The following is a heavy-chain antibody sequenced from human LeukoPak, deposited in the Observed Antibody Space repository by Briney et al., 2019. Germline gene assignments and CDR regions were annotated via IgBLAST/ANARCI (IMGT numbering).Heavy chain of an antibody. CDR3: ARGRYGLLSGYDY. J-gene: IGHJ4*02. V-gene: IGHV1-2*02. CDR2: IIHISGNT. CDR1: GYTFTGYY. Sequence: AGSLKVSCTASGYTFTGYYMHWVRQAPGQGLEWMGWIIHISGNTNYAQTFQGRVTMTRDTSISTAYMELSRLTSDDTAVYYCARGRYGLLSGYDYWGQGAMGTLSS. D-gene: IGHD3-22*01.